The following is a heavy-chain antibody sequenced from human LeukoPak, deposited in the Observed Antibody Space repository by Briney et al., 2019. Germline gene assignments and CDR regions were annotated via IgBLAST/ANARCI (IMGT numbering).Heavy chain of an antibody. CDR2: IRDDGSNK. CDR1: GFTFSSYG. J-gene: IGHJ4*02. CDR3: AKADDYVWGSYIDY. V-gene: IGHV3-30*02. Sequence: GGSLRLSCAASGFTFSSYGMHWVRQAPGKGLEWVAFIRDDGSNKYYADSVKGRFTISRDNSKNTLYLQMNSLRAEDTAVYYCAKADDYVWGSYIDYWGQGTLVTVSS. D-gene: IGHD3-16*01.